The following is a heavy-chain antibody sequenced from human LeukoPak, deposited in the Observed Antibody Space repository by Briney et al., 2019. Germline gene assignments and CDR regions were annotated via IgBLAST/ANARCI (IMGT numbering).Heavy chain of an antibody. J-gene: IGHJ5*02. Sequence: PGGSLRLSYAASGFTFSSYSMNWVRQAPGKGLEWVSSISSSSSYIYYADSVKGRFTISRDNAKNSLYLQMNSLRAEDTAVYYCARDGVVGATTVNWFDPWGQGTLVTVSS. CDR1: GFTFSSYS. CDR2: ISSSSSYI. CDR3: ARDGVVGATTVNWFDP. V-gene: IGHV3-21*01. D-gene: IGHD1-26*01.